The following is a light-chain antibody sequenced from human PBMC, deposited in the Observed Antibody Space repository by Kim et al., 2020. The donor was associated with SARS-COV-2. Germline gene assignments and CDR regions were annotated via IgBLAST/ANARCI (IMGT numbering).Light chain of an antibody. CDR2: GAS. V-gene: IGKV1-27*01. CDR3: HKYDSAPWT. Sequence: SGEDRVTITCRASQGISNYLAWYQQKPGQAPKLLISGASTLKSGVPSRFSGGGFGTDFTLTITSLQPEDVATYYCHKYDSAPWTFGQGTKVDIK. CDR1: QGISNY. J-gene: IGKJ1*01.